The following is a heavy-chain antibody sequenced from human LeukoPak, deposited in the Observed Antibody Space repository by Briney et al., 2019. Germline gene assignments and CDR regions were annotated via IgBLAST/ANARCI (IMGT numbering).Heavy chain of an antibody. Sequence: ASVKVSCKASGYTFTSYYMHGVRQAPGQGLEWMGIISPSGASTTYAQNFQGRVTMTRDMSTSTLYMELSSLRSEDTAVYYCASVKYSSSSSDAFDIWGQGTMVTVSS. CDR2: ISPSGAST. J-gene: IGHJ3*02. V-gene: IGHV1-46*01. D-gene: IGHD6-13*01. CDR3: ASVKYSSSSSDAFDI. CDR1: GYTFTSYY.